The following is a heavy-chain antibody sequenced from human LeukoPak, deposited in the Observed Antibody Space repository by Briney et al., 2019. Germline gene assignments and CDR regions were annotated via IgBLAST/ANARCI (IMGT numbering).Heavy chain of an antibody. CDR2: ISSSGSYV. CDR3: ARETLAVAVDNWFDP. CDR1: GFTFGSHT. D-gene: IGHD6-19*01. Sequence: GGSLRLSCVASGFTFGSHTMSLVRQAPGKGLQWVSSISSSGSYVYYVDSVKGRFSISRDNAKNSLYLQMNSLRVEDTAVYYCARETLAVAVDNWFDPWGQGILVTVSS. V-gene: IGHV3-21*01. J-gene: IGHJ5*02.